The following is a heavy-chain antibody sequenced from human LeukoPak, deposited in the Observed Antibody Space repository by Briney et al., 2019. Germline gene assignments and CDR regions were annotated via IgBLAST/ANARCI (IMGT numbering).Heavy chain of an antibody. J-gene: IGHJ4*02. CDR3: ANGLWLQWGDY. CDR2: ITTSGSI. CDR1: GFTFSSYA. Sequence: GGSLRLSCAASGFTFSSYAMTWGRQAPGKGLEWVSSITTSGSIYYADSVKGRFTISRDNSKTTLYLQMNSLRAEDTAVYYCANGLWLQWGDYWGQGTLVTVSS. D-gene: IGHD5-18*01. V-gene: IGHV3-23*01.